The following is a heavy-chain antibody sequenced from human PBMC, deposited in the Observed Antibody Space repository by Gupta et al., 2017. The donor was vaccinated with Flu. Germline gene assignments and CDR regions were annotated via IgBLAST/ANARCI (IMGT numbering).Heavy chain of an antibody. V-gene: IGHV3-48*03. Sequence: CTASGFDFNSYEMSWVRQAPGRGLEWVAFISSSAVTYYTDPVRGRFTISRDNANNLLYLQXSXLRGEDTAVYYCARGHWDNWGQGTLVTVSS. J-gene: IGHJ4*02. CDR3: ARGHWDN. CDR1: GFDFNSYE. CDR2: ISSSAVT.